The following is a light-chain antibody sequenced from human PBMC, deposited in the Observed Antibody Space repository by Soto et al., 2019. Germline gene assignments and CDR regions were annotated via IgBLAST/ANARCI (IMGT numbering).Light chain of an antibody. CDR3: QQYGSSGT. CDR1: QSVSNNY. CDR2: GAS. V-gene: IGKV3-20*01. J-gene: IGKJ1*01. Sequence: ELVLTQSPGQLSLSPAEIATPLFGASQSVSNNYLAWYQQKPGQAPRLLIYGASNRATGIPDRFSGSGSGTYFPLTISRLEPEDFAVYYCQQYGSSGTFGPGTKVDIK.